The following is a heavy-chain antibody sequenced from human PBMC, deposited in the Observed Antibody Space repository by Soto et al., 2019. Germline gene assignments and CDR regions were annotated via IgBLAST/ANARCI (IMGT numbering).Heavy chain of an antibody. D-gene: IGHD6-13*01. V-gene: IGHV4-61*01. Sequence: PSETLSRTCTVSGGSISSSSYYWSWILQPPGKGLEWIGYIYYSGSTNYNPSLKSRVTISVDTSKNQFSLKLSSVTAADTAVYYCASRHSSPYFDYWGQGTLVTVS. CDR1: GGSISSSSYY. J-gene: IGHJ4*02. CDR2: IYYSGST. CDR3: ASRHSSPYFDY.